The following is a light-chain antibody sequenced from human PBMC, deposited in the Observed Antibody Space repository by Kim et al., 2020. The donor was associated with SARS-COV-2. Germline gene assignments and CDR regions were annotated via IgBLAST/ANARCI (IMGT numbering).Light chain of an antibody. V-gene: IGKV3-15*01. J-gene: IGKJ2*03. CDR1: QSISNK. CDR2: GAA. CDR3: QQYNYWPIYS. Sequence: VYPGERATLSCRASQSISNKLAWYQHKPGQAPRLLIYGAATRATDIPARFSGSGSGTEFTLTISSLQSEDFAVYYCQQYNYWPIYSFGQGTKLEI.